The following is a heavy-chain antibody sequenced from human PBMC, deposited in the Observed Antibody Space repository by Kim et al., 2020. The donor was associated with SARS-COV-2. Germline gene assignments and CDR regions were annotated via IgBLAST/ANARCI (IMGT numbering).Heavy chain of an antibody. CDR3: ARDKASSAGSGSYYKLNYFDY. V-gene: IGHV3-7*01. D-gene: IGHD3-10*01. J-gene: IGHJ4*02. CDR2: IKQDGSEK. CDR1: GFTFSSYW. Sequence: GGSLRLSCAASGFTFSSYWMSWVRQAPGKGLEWVANIKQDGSEKYYVDSVKGRFTISRDNAKNSLYLQMNSLRAEDTAVYYCARDKASSAGSGSYYKLNYFDYWGQGTLVTVSS.